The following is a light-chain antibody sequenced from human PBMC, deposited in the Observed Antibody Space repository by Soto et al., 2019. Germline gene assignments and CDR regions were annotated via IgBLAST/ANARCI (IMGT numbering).Light chain of an antibody. V-gene: IGKV3-20*01. CDR1: QTLRRTY. J-gene: IGKJ2*01. CDR2: GAS. Sequence: IELIQPPCTLSMSQGEGATLSCRASQTLRRTYIAWYQQKPGQAPRVLIYGASKRATGIPDRFCGSGSGTDFSLTIIRREAEDVVVDYCHQYDNAPQTYGQGTKVDIK. CDR3: HQYDNAPQT.